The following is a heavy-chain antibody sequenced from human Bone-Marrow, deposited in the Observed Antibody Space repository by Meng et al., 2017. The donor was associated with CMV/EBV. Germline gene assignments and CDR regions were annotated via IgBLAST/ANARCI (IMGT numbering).Heavy chain of an antibody. V-gene: IGHV3-66*02. CDR2: IYSGGST. CDR1: GFTVSSNY. CDR3: ARAGRAYYDFWSGYSHFDY. Sequence: GESLKISCAASGFTVSSNYMSWVRQAPGKGLEWVSVIYSGGSTYYADSVKGRFTISRDNSKNTLYLQMNSLGAEDTAVYYCARAGRAYYDFWSGYSHFDYWGQGTLVTVSS. D-gene: IGHD3-3*01. J-gene: IGHJ4*02.